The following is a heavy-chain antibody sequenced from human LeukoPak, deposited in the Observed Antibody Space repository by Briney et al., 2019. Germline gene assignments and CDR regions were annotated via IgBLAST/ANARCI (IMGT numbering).Heavy chain of an antibody. Sequence: SETLSLTCTVSGGSISSYYWSWIRQPPGKGLEWIGYIYYSGSTNYNPSLKSRVTISVDTSKNQFSLKLSSVTAADTAVYYCARQGNWFDPWGQGTLVTVSS. CDR1: GGSISSYY. CDR3: ARQGNWFDP. J-gene: IGHJ5*02. CDR2: IYYSGST. V-gene: IGHV4-59*08.